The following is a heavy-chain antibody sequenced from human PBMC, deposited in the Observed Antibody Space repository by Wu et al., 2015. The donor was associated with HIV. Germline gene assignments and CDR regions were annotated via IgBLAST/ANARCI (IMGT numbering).Heavy chain of an antibody. Sequence: QVQLVQSGAEVKKPGSSVKVSCKASGGTFSSYAISWVRQAPGQGLEWMGRIIPIFSTANYAQKFQGRVTITADESTSTAYMELSSLRSEDTAVYYCARIDTVGTAMVEGDDYYYGMDVWGQGTTVTVSS. J-gene: IGHJ6*02. CDR3: ARIDTVGTAMVEGDDYYYGMDV. CDR1: GGTFSSYA. D-gene: IGHD5-18*01. V-gene: IGHV1-69*13. CDR2: IIPIFSTA.